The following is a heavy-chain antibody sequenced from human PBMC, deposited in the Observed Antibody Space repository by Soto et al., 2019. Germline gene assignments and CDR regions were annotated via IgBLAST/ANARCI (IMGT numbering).Heavy chain of an antibody. Sequence: GESLKISCKPPRYSFTSYSIGWVSEMPGKGLEWMGIIYPGDSDTKYSPSGQGQVTISADRSISTAYLQWTSLKASDTAMYYCARSKRGAYSSGWYSLSGYYNYG. CDR1: RYSFTSYS. V-gene: IGHV5-51*01. CDR3: ARSKRGAYSSGWYSLSGYYNYG. D-gene: IGHD6-19*01. CDR2: IYPGDSDT. J-gene: IGHJ6*01.